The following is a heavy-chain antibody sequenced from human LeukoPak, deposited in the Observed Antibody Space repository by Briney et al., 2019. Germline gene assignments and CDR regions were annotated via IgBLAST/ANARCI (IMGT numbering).Heavy chain of an antibody. V-gene: IGHV3-23*01. CDR1: GFTFSSYA. J-gene: IGHJ4*02. D-gene: IGHD3-22*01. Sequence: GGSLRLFCGASGFTFSSYAMSWVRHAPGEGRVGCLAISGSGGITYYADSVKGRFTISRDNSKNTLYLQMNSLRAEDTAVYCCAKDLGESSGYYSAYWGQGTLVTVSS. CDR2: ISGSGGIT. CDR3: AKDLGESSGYYSAY.